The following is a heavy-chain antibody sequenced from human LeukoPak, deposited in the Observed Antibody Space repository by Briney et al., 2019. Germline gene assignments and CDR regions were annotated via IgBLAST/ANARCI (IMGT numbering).Heavy chain of an antibody. V-gene: IGHV3-30-3*01. Sequence: GRSLRLSCAASGFTFSSYAMHWVRQAPGKGLEWVAVISYDGSNKYYADSVKGRFTISRDDSKNTLYLQMNSLRAEDTAVYYCARDADYDFWSGYYPYWGQGTLVTVSS. CDR3: ARDADYDFWSGYYPY. CDR2: ISYDGSNK. D-gene: IGHD3-3*01. J-gene: IGHJ4*02. CDR1: GFTFSSYA.